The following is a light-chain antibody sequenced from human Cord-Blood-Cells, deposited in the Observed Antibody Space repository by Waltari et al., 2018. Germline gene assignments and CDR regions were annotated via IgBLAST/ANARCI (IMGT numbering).Light chain of an antibody. Sequence: DIQMTQSPSSLSASVGDRVIIPCRASQSISIYLNWYQQKPGKAPKLLIYAASSLQSGVPSRFSGSGSGTDFTLTISSLQPEDFATYYCQQSYSTPLTFGGGTKVEIK. J-gene: IGKJ4*01. CDR3: QQSYSTPLT. CDR1: QSISIY. V-gene: IGKV1-39*01. CDR2: AAS.